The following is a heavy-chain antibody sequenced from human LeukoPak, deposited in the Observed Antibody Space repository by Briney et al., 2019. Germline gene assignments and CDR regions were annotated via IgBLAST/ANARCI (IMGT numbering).Heavy chain of an antibody. D-gene: IGHD3-16*01. V-gene: IGHV1-2*02. CDR3: ARSQFLTTNSGAWGFQP. J-gene: IGHJ1*01. CDR1: GYTLSDNY. CDR2: IKPSNGET. Sequence: ASVKVSCRASGYTLSDNYLHWVRQAPGQRLEWMSWIKPSNGETKFAPRFQGRVTMTRDTSISTAYMELSRLRPDDTAIYYCARSQFLTTNSGAWGFQPWGQGTLVTVSS.